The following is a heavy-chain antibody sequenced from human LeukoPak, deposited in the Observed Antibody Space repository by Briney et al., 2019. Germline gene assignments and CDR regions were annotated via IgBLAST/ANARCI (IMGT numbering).Heavy chain of an antibody. CDR1: GFTFSSYE. J-gene: IGHJ6*03. D-gene: IGHD3-16*02. V-gene: IGHV3-48*03. CDR3: ARVIAFRGYMDV. CDR2: ISSSGSTI. Sequence: GGSLGLSCAASGFTFSSYEMNWVRQAPGKGLEWVSYISSSGSTIYYAGSVKGRFTISRDNAKNSLYLQMNSLRAEDTAVYYCARVIAFRGYMDVWGKGTTVTVSS.